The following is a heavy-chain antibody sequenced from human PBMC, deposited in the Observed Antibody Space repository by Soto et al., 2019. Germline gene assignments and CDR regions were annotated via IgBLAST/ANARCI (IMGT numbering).Heavy chain of an antibody. J-gene: IGHJ5*02. D-gene: IGHD2-2*01. CDR2: ISGSGGST. CDR3: AKDTDIVVVPALDP. V-gene: IGHV3-23*01. Sequence: SLRLSCAASGFTFSSYAMSWVRQAPGKGLEWVSAISGSGGSTYYADSVKGRFTISRDNSKNTLYLQMNSLRAEDTAVYYCAKDTDIVVVPALDPWGQGTLVTVS. CDR1: GFTFSSYA.